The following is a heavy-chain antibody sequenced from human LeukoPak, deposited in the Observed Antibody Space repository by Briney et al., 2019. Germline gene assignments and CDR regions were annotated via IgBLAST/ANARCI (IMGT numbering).Heavy chain of an antibody. CDR1: GYTFTGYH. Sequence: ASVKVSCKASGYTFTGYHMHWVRQAPGQGLEWMGRINPNSGDTNSAQNFQGRVTMTRDTSISTAYMELSRLRSDDTAVYYCARDYWSSTSCLFDYWGQGTLVTVSS. V-gene: IGHV1-2*06. CDR2: INPNSGDT. CDR3: ARDYWSSTSCLFDY. D-gene: IGHD2-2*01. J-gene: IGHJ4*02.